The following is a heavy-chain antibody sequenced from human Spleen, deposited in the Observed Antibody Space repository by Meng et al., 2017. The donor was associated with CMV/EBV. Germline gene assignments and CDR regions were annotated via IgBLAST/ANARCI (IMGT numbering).Heavy chain of an antibody. CDR2: ISYDGNNK. J-gene: IGHJ4*02. CDR3: ARDRSNHVIDY. V-gene: IGHV3-30*04. CDR1: GFTLSNYA. Sequence: SCAVSGFTLSNYAMRWVRQAPGLGLEWVAVISYDGNNKYNADSVKDRFTISRDSSKNTLYLQMNSLRPEDTAVYYCARDRSNHVIDYWGQGTLVTVSS.